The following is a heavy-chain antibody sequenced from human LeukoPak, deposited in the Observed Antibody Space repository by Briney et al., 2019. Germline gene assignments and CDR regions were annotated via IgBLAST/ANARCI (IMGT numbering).Heavy chain of an antibody. CDR3: AKDRVAVPALDY. V-gene: IGHV3-30*18. Sequence: HSGGSLGLSCAASGFTFSSYGMHWVRQAPGKGLEWVAVISYDGSNKYYADSVKGRFTISRDNSKNTLYLQMNSLRAEDTAVYYCAKDRVAVPALDYWGQGTLVTVSS. J-gene: IGHJ4*02. CDR1: GFTFSSYG. D-gene: IGHD6-19*01. CDR2: ISYDGSNK.